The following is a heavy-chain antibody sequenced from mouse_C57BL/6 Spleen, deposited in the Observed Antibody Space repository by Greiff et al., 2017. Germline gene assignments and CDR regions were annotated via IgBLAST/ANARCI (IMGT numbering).Heavy chain of an antibody. Sequence: QVQLQQSGTELVKPGASVKLSCKASGYTFTSYWMHWVKQRPGQGLEWIGNINPSNGGTNYNEKFKSKATLTVDKSSSTAYMQLSSLTSEDSAVYYCARSRGNAYGSSLYYYAMDYWGQGTSVTVSS. J-gene: IGHJ4*01. CDR2: INPSNGGT. D-gene: IGHD1-1*01. CDR1: GYTFTSYW. CDR3: ARSRGNAYGSSLYYYAMDY. V-gene: IGHV1-53*01.